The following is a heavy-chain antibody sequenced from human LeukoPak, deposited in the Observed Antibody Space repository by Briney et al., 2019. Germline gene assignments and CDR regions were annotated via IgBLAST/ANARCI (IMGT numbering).Heavy chain of an antibody. Sequence: SETLSLTCTVSGGSVSSGSYYWTWIRQPPGRGLEWIGYMSYSGSSDYNPSLKSRVTISIDAPRNQFSLILSSVTAADTAVYYCARERGVPGSDAFDIWGQGTMVTVSS. CDR1: GGSVSSGSYY. CDR2: MSYSGSS. CDR3: ARERGVPGSDAFDI. V-gene: IGHV4-61*01. J-gene: IGHJ3*02. D-gene: IGHD3-10*01.